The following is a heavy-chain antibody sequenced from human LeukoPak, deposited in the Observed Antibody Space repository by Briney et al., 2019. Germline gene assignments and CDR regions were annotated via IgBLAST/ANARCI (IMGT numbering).Heavy chain of an antibody. CDR2: IYYSGST. CDR1: GYSISSGYY. D-gene: IGHD3-16*01. V-gene: IGHV4-38-2*02. Sequence: SETLSLTCTVSGYSISSGYYWGWIRQPPGKGLEWIGSIYYSGSTYYNPSLKSRVTISVDTSKNQFSLKLSSVTAADTAVYYCAGGLMITFGGVPYWGQGTLVTVSS. J-gene: IGHJ4*02. CDR3: AGGLMITFGGVPY.